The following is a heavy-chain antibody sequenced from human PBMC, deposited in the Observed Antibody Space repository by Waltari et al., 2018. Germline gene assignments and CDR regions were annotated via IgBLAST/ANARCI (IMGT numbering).Heavy chain of an antibody. CDR1: GGSQCSSSYY. D-gene: IGHD3-22*01. V-gene: IGHV4-39*07. CDR2: IYYSGST. J-gene: IGHJ5*02. CDR3: ACHPGYVGRGYSRYFDL. Sequence: QLQLQESGPGLAKPSDTLPLTCTVSGGSQCSSSYYLGWLRQPPGKGLEWIGIIYYSGSTYYNPSLKSRFTISVDTFKVQLSLKLSSVTVADTAVYYCACHPGYVGRGYSRYFDLWGQGTLVTVSS.